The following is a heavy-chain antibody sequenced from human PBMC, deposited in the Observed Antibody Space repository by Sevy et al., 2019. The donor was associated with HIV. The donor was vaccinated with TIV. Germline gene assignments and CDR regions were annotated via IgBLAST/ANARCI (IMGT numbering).Heavy chain of an antibody. J-gene: IGHJ1*01. Sequence: GGSLRLSCEASGLTFSRSSMNWVRQASGKGLEWVASISGSSSLRYYVASVKGRFTISRDNAKNSLYLHMNNLRVADTAVYYCLRGDRRDFWGQGTLVTVSS. CDR1: GLTFSRSS. D-gene: IGHD3-16*01. V-gene: IGHV3-21*01. CDR3: LRGDRRDF. CDR2: ISGSSSLR.